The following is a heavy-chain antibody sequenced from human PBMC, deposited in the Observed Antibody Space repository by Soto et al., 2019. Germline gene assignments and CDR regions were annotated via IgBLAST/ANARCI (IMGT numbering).Heavy chain of an antibody. D-gene: IGHD3-10*01. CDR1: GGTFSSYA. V-gene: IGHV1-69*13. CDR3: ARGYYGSGSYRYYGMDV. J-gene: IGHJ6*02. CDR2: IIPIFGTA. Sequence: SVKVSCKASGGTFSSYAISWVRQAPGQGLEWMGGIIPIFGTANYAQKLQGRVTITADESTSTAYMELSSLRSEDTAVYYCARGYYGSGSYRYYGMDVWGQGTTVTVSS.